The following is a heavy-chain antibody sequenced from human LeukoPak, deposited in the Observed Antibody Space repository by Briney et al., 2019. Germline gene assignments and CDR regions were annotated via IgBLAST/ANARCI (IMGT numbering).Heavy chain of an antibody. CDR2: MNPNSGNT. J-gene: IGHJ4*02. CDR1: GYTFTGYY. CDR3: ARVRYRLAETYIDY. D-gene: IGHD3-16*01. V-gene: IGHV1-2*02. Sequence: ASVKVSCKASGYTFTGYYMHWVRQATGQGLEWMGWMNPNSGNTGYAQKFQGRVTMTRDTSISTAYMELSRLRSDDTAVYYCARVRYRLAETYIDYWGQGTLVTVSS.